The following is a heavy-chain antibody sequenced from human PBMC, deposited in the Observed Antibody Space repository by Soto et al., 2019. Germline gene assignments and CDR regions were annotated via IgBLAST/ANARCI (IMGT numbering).Heavy chain of an antibody. J-gene: IGHJ5*02. CDR1: GYSFVSHW. CDR2: IYPGDSDT. Sequence: PGESLKISCKGSGYSFVSHWIAWVRQMPGKGLEWMGIIYPGDSDTRYSPSFQGQVTISADKSINTAFLQWSTLKASDTAMYYCVRSLPTPDAWGQGTQVTVSS. CDR3: VRSLPTPDA. V-gene: IGHV5-51*01.